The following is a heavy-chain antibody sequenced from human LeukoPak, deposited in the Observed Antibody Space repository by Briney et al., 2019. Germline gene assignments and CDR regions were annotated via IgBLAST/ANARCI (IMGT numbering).Heavy chain of an antibody. CDR3: AKHRDIFYYFDY. D-gene: IGHD2-15*01. J-gene: IGHJ4*02. CDR2: ISGSGGST. CDR1: GFTFSSYA. Sequence: GGSLRLSCAASGFTFSSYAMSWVRQALGKGLEWVSAISGSGGSTYYADSVKGRFTISRDNSKNTLYLQMNSLRAEDTAVYYCAKHRDIFYYFDYWGQGTLVTVSS. V-gene: IGHV3-23*01.